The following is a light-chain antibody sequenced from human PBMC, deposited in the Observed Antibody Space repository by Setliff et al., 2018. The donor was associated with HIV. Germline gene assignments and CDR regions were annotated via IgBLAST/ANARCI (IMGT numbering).Light chain of an antibody. J-gene: IGLJ2*01. CDR1: SSDVGSYNL. CDR3: CSYAGSSTSVV. CDR2: EVS. V-gene: IGLV2-23*02. Sequence: QSVLTQPASVSGSPGQSITISCTGTSSDVGSYNLVSWYQQHPGKAPKLMIYEVSKRPSGVSNRFSGSKSGNTASLTISGLQAEDEADYYCCSYAGSSTSVVFGGGT.